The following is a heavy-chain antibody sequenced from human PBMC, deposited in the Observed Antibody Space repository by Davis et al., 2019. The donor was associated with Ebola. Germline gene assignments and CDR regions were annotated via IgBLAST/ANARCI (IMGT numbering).Heavy chain of an antibody. Sequence: PSDTLSLTCTVSGGSISSSSYYWGWIRQPPGKGLEWIGSIYYSGSTYYNPSLKSRVTLSVDTSTNQFSLKLSSVTAADTAVYYCARPLVGAIPDDAFDIWGQGTMVTVSS. CDR2: IYYSGST. CDR3: ARPLVGAIPDDAFDI. V-gene: IGHV4-39*01. CDR1: GGSISSSSYY. J-gene: IGHJ3*02. D-gene: IGHD1-26*01.